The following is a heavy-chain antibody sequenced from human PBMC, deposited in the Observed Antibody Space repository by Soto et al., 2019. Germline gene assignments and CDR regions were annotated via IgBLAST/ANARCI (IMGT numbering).Heavy chain of an antibody. CDR3: AKGRYRIGWYDPDFDY. Sequence: EVQLLEAGGGLVQPGGSLRLSCAASGFTFNSSAMSWVRQAPGKGLEWVSTTSGGAGSTYYADSVKGRFTISRDNSKNTLYLQMNSLRSEDTAVYYCAKGRYRIGWYDPDFDYWGQGTLVTVSS. J-gene: IGHJ4*02. CDR1: GFTFNSSA. D-gene: IGHD6-19*01. CDR2: TSGGAGST. V-gene: IGHV3-23*01.